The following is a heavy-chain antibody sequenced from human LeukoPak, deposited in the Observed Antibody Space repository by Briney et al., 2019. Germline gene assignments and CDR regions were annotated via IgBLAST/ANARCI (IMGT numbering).Heavy chain of an antibody. CDR3: ASTGEYYYDSSGSWGNY. CDR1: GGSISSSSYY. CDR2: IYYSGST. Sequence: SETLSLTCTVSGGSISSSSYYWGWIRQPPGKGLEWIGSIYYSGSTYYNPSLKSRVTISVDTSKNQFSLKLSSVTAADTAVYYCASTGEYYYDSSGSWGNYWGQGTLVTVSS. D-gene: IGHD3-22*01. J-gene: IGHJ4*02. V-gene: IGHV4-39*01.